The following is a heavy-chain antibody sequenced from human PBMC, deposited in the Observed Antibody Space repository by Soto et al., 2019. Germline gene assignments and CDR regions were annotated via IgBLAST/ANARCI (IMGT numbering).Heavy chain of an antibody. Sequence: SVNVSRKASRGTFSSYASSWVRQAPGQGHEGMGAIRPIFGTANYAQKFQGRVTITADESTSPAYVELSSLSSEGTAVYYCARKGHSSSSENYYSSGMAVWGQGTTVTVSS. CDR2: IRPIFGTA. CDR1: RGTFSSYA. J-gene: IGHJ6*02. V-gene: IGHV1-69*13. D-gene: IGHD6-6*01. CDR3: ARKGHSSSSENYYSSGMAV.